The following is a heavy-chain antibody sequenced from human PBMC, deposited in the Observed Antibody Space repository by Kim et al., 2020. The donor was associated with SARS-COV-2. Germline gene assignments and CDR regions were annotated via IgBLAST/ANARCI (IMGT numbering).Heavy chain of an antibody. CDR1: GFSFSDYY. D-gene: IGHD3-3*01. CDR3: ASFPRRGYDFRNGYRPY. J-gene: IGHJ4*02. V-gene: IGHV3-11*03. Sequence: GGSLRLSCAASGFSFSDYYMHWIRQAPGKGLEWVSYISSNINFTNYADSAKGRFTISRDNAKKSLFLQMNSLTVEDTAVYYCASFPRRGYDFRNGYRPYWGQGTPVTVSS. CDR2: ISSNINFT.